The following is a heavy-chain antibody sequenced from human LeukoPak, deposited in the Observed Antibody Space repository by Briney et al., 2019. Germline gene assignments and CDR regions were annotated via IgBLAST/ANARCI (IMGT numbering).Heavy chain of an antibody. CDR2: IYYSGST. D-gene: IGHD6-19*01. Sequence: SETLSLTCTVSGGXISSYYCSWIRQPPGKGLEWIGYIYYSGSTNYNPSLKSRVTISVDTSTNQFSLKLSSVTAADTAVYYCTRLGLRAGYSSGWYLDYWGQGTLVTVSS. CDR3: TRLGLRAGYSSGWYLDY. J-gene: IGHJ4*02. CDR1: GGXISSYY. V-gene: IGHV4-59*08.